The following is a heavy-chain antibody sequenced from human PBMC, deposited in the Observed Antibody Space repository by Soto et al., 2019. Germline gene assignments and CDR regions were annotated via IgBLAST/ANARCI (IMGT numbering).Heavy chain of an antibody. J-gene: IGHJ6*02. CDR2: INPNSGGT. Sequence: GASVKVSCKASGYTFTGYYMHWVRQAPGQGLEWMGWINPNSGGTNYAQKFQGRVTMTRDTSISTAYMELSRLRSDDTAVYYCARAGDCSGGSCSPDFYYYYYGMDVWGQGTTVTVSS. V-gene: IGHV1-2*02. CDR1: GYTFTGYY. D-gene: IGHD2-15*01. CDR3: ARAGDCSGGSCSPDFYYYYYGMDV.